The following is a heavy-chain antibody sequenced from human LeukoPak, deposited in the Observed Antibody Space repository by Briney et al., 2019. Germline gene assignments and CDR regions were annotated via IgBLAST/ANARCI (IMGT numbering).Heavy chain of an antibody. Sequence: GGSLRLSCAASGFSFSNYWMGWVRQAPGKGLEWVANTRPDGIAEYYADSVRGRFTTSRDNAKNQLYLQMNSLRAEETAVYYCERDGSINAYFDYWGQGTLVTVSS. J-gene: IGHJ4*02. V-gene: IGHV3-7*01. CDR2: TRPDGIAE. D-gene: IGHD1-14*01. CDR3: ERDGSINAYFDY. CDR1: GFSFSNYW.